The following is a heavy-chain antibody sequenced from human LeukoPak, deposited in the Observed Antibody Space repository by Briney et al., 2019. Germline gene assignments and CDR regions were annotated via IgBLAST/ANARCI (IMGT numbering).Heavy chain of an antibody. CDR3: ARDCSSTSCPYDY. J-gene: IGHJ4*02. Sequence: GVLRLSCAASGFTFSSYSMNWVRQAPGKGLEWVSSISSSSSYIYYADSVKGRFTISRDNAKNSLYLQMNSLRAEDTAVYYCARDCSSTSCPYDYWGQGTLVTVSS. CDR1: GFTFSSYS. V-gene: IGHV3-21*01. D-gene: IGHD2-2*01. CDR2: ISSSSSYI.